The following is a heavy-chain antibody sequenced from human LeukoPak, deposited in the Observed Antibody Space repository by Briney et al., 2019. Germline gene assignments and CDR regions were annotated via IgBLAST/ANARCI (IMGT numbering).Heavy chain of an antibody. D-gene: IGHD1-26*01. CDR3: ATGQGVGATYFDY. CDR2: IIPILGIA. CDR1: GGTFSSYA. Sequence: EASVKVSCKASGGTFSSYAISWVRQAPGQGLEWMGRIIPILGIANYAQKFQGRVTITADKSTSTAYMELSSLRSEDTAAYYCATGQGVGATYFDYWGQGTLVTVSS. V-gene: IGHV1-69*04. J-gene: IGHJ4*02.